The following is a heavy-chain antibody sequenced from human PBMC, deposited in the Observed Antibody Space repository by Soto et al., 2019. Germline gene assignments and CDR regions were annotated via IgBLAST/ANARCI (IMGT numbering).Heavy chain of an antibody. CDR2: ISYDGSNK. J-gene: IGHJ4*02. D-gene: IGHD4-17*01. Sequence: QVQLVESGGGVVQPGRSLRLSCAASGFTFSSYAMHWVRQAPGTGLEWVAVISYDGSNKYYADSVKGRFTISRDNSKNTLYLQMNSLRAEDTAVYYCARDQYYGDYAGYWGQGPLVTVSS. CDR1: GFTFSSYA. CDR3: ARDQYYGDYAGY. V-gene: IGHV3-30-3*01.